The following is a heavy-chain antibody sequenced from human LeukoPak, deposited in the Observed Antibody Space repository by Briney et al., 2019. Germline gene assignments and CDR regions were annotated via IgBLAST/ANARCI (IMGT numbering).Heavy chain of an antibody. V-gene: IGHV4-61*01. D-gene: IGHD5-18*01. CDR1: GGSVSSGSYY. CDR2: IYYSGST. J-gene: IGHJ4*02. Sequence: SETLSLTCTVSGGSVSSGSYYWSWVRQPPGKGLEWIGYIYYSGSTNYHPSLKSRVTISVDTSKKQFSLKLSSVTAADTAVYYCAREDTAMGIDYWGQGTLVTVSS. CDR3: AREDTAMGIDY.